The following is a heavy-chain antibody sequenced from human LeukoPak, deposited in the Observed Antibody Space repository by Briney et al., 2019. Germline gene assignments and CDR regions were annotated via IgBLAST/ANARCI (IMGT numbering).Heavy chain of an antibody. CDR2: IKQDGSEK. J-gene: IGHJ3*02. CDR1: GFTFSSYW. V-gene: IGHV3-7*03. CDR3: AREGDPQLSIAAAGTELYDAFDI. D-gene: IGHD6-13*01. Sequence: GGSLRLSCAASGFTFSSYWMSWVRQAPGKGLEWVANIKQDGSEKYYVDSVKGRFTISRDNAKNSLYLQMNSLRAEDTAVYYCAREGDPQLSIAAAGTELYDAFDIWGQGTMVTVSS.